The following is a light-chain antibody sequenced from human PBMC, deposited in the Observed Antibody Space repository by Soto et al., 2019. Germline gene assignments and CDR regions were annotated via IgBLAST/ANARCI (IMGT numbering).Light chain of an antibody. J-gene: IGKJ5*01. CDR1: QSVSNN. CDR2: YAS. Sequence: EIMMTQSPATLSVSPGERATLSCRASQSVSNNLAWYQQKPGQAPRLLIYYASTRATGIPARFSGSGSGTAFPLTISSLQSEDFALYYCQQYNNWPPITFGQGTRLEIK. V-gene: IGKV3-15*01. CDR3: QQYNNWPPIT.